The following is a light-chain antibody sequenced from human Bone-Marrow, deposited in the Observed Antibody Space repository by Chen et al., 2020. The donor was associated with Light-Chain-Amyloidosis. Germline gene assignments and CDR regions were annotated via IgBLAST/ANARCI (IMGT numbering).Light chain of an antibody. CDR2: GSS. J-gene: IGKJ4*01. CDR1: QTISSNY. Sequence: IVLTQSPGTLSLSPGEGANLSCRASQTISSNYLTWYQQKFGQAPRLLIYGSSSRATGIPDRFTGSGYGTDFTLTINRLEPEDFAMYYCQQYGTSPLTFGGGTKVEIK. CDR3: QQYGTSPLT. V-gene: IGKV3-20*01.